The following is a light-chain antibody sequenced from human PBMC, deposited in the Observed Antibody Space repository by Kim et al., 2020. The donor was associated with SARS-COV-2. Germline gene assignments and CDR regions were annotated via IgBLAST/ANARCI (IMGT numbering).Light chain of an antibody. CDR2: DAS. V-gene: IGKV3-15*01. CDR3: QQYDDWPPWT. Sequence: SPAETATHSCRASQSVSNKVAWYQQKPGQASRLLIYDASTGATGIPARFSGSESGTDFTLTISSLQSDDLAVYHCQQYDDWPPWTFGQGTKVDIK. J-gene: IGKJ1*01. CDR1: QSVSNK.